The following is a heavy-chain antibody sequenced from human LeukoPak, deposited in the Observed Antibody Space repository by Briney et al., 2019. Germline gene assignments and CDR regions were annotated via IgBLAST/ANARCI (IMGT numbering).Heavy chain of an antibody. Sequence: SETLSLTCTVSGGSITSYYRSWIRQSPGKGLEWIGFMYYSGTTNYNPSPKSRVTISLGMSKNQFSLKLSSVTAADTAVYYCARLPMAVTPHVDYWGQGTLVTVSS. D-gene: IGHD2-21*02. CDR1: GGSITSYY. V-gene: IGHV4-59*01. CDR2: MYYSGTT. CDR3: ARLPMAVTPHVDY. J-gene: IGHJ4*02.